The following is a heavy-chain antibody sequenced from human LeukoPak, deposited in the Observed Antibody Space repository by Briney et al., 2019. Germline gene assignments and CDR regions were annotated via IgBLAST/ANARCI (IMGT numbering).Heavy chain of an antibody. J-gene: IGHJ3*02. CDR1: GYTLTELS. V-gene: IGHV1-24*01. CDR2: FDPEDGET. Sequence: ASVKVSCKASGYTLTELSMHWVRQAPGKGLEWMGGFDPEDGETIYAQKFQGRVTMTEDTSTDTAYMELSSLRSEDTAVYYCATTRTTLDAFDIWGQGTMVTVSS. CDR3: ATTRTTLDAFDI. D-gene: IGHD1-1*01.